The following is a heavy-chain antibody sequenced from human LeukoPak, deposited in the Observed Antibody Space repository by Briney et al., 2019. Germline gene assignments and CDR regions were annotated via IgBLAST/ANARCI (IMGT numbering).Heavy chain of an antibody. CDR1: GGSISSYY. Sequence: SETLSLTCTVSGGSISSYYWSWIRQPPGEGLEWIGYIYYRGSTNYNPSLKSRVTISVDTSKNQFSLKLSSVTAADTAVYYCARHYYYGSGSYPIDYWGQGTLVTVSS. J-gene: IGHJ4*02. D-gene: IGHD3-10*01. CDR3: ARHYYYGSGSYPIDY. V-gene: IGHV4-59*08. CDR2: IYYRGST.